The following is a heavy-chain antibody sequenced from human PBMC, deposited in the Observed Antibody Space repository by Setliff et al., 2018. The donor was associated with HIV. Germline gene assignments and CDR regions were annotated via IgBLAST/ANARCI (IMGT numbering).Heavy chain of an antibody. CDR2: ISFHGINK. CDR1: EFTFSSYG. CDR3: AKDLLGRDSSAYYSDC. D-gene: IGHD3-22*01. J-gene: IGHJ4*02. Sequence: GGSLRLSCAASEFTFSSYGMHWFRQAPGKGLEWVAAISFHGINKFYVDSVKGRFTISRDNSKNTLYLQMDSLRPEDTAVYYCAKDLLGRDSSAYYSDCWGQGTLVTVSS. V-gene: IGHV3-30*18.